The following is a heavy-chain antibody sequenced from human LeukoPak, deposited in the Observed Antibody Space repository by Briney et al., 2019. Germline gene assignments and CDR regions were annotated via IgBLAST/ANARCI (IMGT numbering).Heavy chain of an antibody. CDR3: ARAYSGYGQIDY. D-gene: IGHD5-12*01. Sequence: PSETLSLTCTVSGGSIRSYYWSWIRQPPGKGLERIGYIYYSGSTNYNPSLKSRVTISVDTSKNQFSLKLSSVTAADTAVYYCARAYSGYGQIDYWGQGTLVTVSS. CDR1: GGSIRSYY. V-gene: IGHV4-59*01. CDR2: IYYSGST. J-gene: IGHJ4*02.